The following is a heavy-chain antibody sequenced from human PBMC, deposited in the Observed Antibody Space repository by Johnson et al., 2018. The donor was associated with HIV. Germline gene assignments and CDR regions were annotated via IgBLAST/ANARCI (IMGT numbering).Heavy chain of an antibody. J-gene: IGHJ3*02. Sequence: EVQLVESGGGLVKPGGSLRLSCAASGFTFSNAWMNWVRQAPGKGLEWVGRIKSKTDGGTTDYAAPVKGRFTISRDDSKNTLYLQMNSLRAEDTAVYYCARDGTWELHRHAFDIWGQGTMVTVSS. D-gene: IGHD1-26*01. CDR2: IKSKTDGGTT. CDR3: ARDGTWELHRHAFDI. V-gene: IGHV3-15*01. CDR1: GFTFSNAW.